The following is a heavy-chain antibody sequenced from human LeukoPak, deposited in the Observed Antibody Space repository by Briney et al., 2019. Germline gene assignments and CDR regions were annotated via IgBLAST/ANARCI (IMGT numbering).Heavy chain of an antibody. J-gene: IGHJ4*02. D-gene: IGHD3-3*01. CDR1: GYTFTGYY. CDR3: ERSRRITIFGVVISYFDY. Sequence: GASVKVSCKASGYTFTGYYMHWVRQAPGQGLEWMGWINPNSGGTNYAQKFQGRVTMTRDTSISTAYMELSRLRSDDTAVYYCERSRRITIFGVVISYFDYWGQGTLVTVSS. CDR2: INPNSGGT. V-gene: IGHV1-2*02.